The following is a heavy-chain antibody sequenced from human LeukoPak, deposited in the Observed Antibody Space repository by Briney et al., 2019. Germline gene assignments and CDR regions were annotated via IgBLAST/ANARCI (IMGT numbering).Heavy chain of an antibody. CDR3: AKDGSGSYFHYYYYMDV. V-gene: IGHV3-23*01. D-gene: IGHD1-26*01. Sequence: PGGSLRLSCAASGFTFSSYAMSWVRQAPGKGLEWVSAISGSGGSTYYADSVKGRFTISRDNSKNTLYLQMNSLRAEDTAVYCCAKDGSGSYFHYYYYMDVWGKGTTVTVSS. CDR1: GFTFSSYA. J-gene: IGHJ6*03. CDR2: ISGSGGST.